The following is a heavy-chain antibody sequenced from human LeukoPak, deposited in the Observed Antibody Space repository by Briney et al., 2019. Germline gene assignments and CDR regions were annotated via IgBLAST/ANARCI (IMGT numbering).Heavy chain of an antibody. CDR3: ARAYSSGYTL. Sequence: ASVKVSCKASGGTFSSYAISWVRQAPGQGLEWMGGIIPIFGTANYAQKFQGRVTITADESTSTAYMELSSLRSGDTAVYYCARAYSSGYTLWGQGTLVTVSS. V-gene: IGHV1-69*13. J-gene: IGHJ4*02. CDR1: GGTFSSYA. D-gene: IGHD3-22*01. CDR2: IIPIFGTA.